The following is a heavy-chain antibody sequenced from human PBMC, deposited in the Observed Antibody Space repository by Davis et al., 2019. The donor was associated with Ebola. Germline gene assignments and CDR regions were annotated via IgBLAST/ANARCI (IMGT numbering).Heavy chain of an antibody. V-gene: IGHV1-69*02. CDR2: IIPMLGIA. CDR1: GGTLSSYT. CDR3: ARASFGYNSGWYADY. J-gene: IGHJ4*02. D-gene: IGHD6-19*01. Sequence: AASVKVSCKASGGTLSSYTISWVRQAPGQGLEWMGRIIPMLGIANYAQKFQGRVTITADKSTSTAYMELSSLRSEDTAVFYCARASFGYNSGWYADYWGPGSLVTVSS.